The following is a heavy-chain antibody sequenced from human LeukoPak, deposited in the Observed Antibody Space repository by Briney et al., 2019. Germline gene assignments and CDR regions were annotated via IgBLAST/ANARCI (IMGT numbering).Heavy chain of an antibody. J-gene: IGHJ4*02. CDR3: ARRAGYRSSFPLDF. CDR1: GFLLRTYW. CDR2: VDPTYSDV. D-gene: IGHD6-13*01. V-gene: IGHV5-10-1*01. Sequence: GESLKIPCHTSGFLLRTYWLAWVRPKPGKGLEWMGIVDPTYSDVAYSPSFQGHVPMSSETSISTVYLQWSSQEGSDTAVYFCARRAGYRSSFPLDFWGQGTLVTVSS.